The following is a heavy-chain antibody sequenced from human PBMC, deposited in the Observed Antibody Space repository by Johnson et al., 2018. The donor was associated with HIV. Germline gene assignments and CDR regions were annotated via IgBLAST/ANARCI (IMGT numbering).Heavy chain of an antibody. V-gene: IGHV3-30*18. J-gene: IGHJ3*02. CDR1: GITFSDYY. CDR3: AKCRDYDRGGCSEAVDI. Sequence: QVQLVESGGGLVKPGGSLRLSCAASGITFSDYYMSWIRQAPGKGLEWVAVISFDGLNKNYADSVQGQFTISRDNSKNTLFLHMNSLGADDTAVYYGAKCRDYDRGGCSEAVDIWGQGTMVTVSS. D-gene: IGHD3-22*01. CDR2: ISFDGLNK.